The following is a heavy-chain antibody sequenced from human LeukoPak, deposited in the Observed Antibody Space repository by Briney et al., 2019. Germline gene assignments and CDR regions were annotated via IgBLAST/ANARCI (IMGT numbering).Heavy chain of an antibody. Sequence: PSETLSLTCAVYGGSFSGYYWSWIRQPPGKGLEWIGEINHSGSTNYNPSLKSRVTISVDTSKNQFSLKLSSVTAADTAVYYCARVRVSGYACDYWGQGTLVTVSS. D-gene: IGHD5-12*01. CDR2: INHSGST. V-gene: IGHV4-34*01. CDR3: ARVRVSGYACDY. J-gene: IGHJ4*02. CDR1: GGSFSGYY.